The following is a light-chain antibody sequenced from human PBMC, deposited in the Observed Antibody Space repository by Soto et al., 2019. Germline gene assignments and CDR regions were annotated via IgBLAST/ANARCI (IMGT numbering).Light chain of an antibody. CDR2: GVS. J-gene: IGKJ1*01. V-gene: IGKV3-20*01. CDR1: QSISHKY. Sequence: IVCSQAPGTLCLAPGERPTLSCRASQSISHKYLAWYQQEPGQAPRLLIHGVSIRATGIPDRFSGSGSGTDFTLTISRLAPEDFAVYYCQLYSGSPWTFGQGTEV. CDR3: QLYSGSPWT.